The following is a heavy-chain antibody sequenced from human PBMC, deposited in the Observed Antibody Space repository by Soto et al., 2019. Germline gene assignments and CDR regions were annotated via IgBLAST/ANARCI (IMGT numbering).Heavy chain of an antibody. CDR3: AASIFYYGMDV. J-gene: IGHJ6*02. CDR2: IDPSDSYT. Sequence: XESLKISWQCSGNSFTSYWISWVLQMPGKGLEWMGRIDPSDSYTNYSPSFQGHVTISADKSITTTYLRWTSLKASDTAIYYCAASIFYYGMDVWGQGTTVTVSS. V-gene: IGHV5-10-1*01. CDR1: GNSFTSYW.